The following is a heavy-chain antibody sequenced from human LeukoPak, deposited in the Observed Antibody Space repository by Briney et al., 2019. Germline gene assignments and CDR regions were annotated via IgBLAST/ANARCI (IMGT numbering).Heavy chain of an antibody. V-gene: IGHV3-73*01. Sequence: GGSLKLSCSASGFTFSDSAMHWVRQASGKGLEWVGRIRSKTNNYATAYTASVNGRFTISRDDSKNTAYLQMNSLKTEDTAVYYCTRLVDGFHIWGQGTMVSVSS. CDR2: IRSKTNNYAT. CDR3: TRLVDGFHI. J-gene: IGHJ3*02. CDR1: GFTFSDSA.